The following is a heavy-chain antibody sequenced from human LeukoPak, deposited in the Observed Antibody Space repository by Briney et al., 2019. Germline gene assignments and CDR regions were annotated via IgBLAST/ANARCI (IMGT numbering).Heavy chain of an antibody. CDR2: MNPNSGNT. V-gene: IGHV1-8*03. CDR1: GYTFTSYD. CDR3: ASSRGYDVGGYFDY. J-gene: IGHJ4*02. Sequence: GASVKVSCKASGYTFTSYDINWVRQATGQGLEWMGWMNPNSGNTGYAQKFQDRVTITRDTSASTAYMELSSLRSEDTAMYYCASSRGYDVGGYFDYWGQGTLVTVSS. D-gene: IGHD5-12*01.